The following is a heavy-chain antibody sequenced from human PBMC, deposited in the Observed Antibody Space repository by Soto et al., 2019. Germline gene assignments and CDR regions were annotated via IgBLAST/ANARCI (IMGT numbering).Heavy chain of an antibody. V-gene: IGHV1-69*02. CDR1: GGTFSSYT. J-gene: IGHJ4*02. Sequence: SVKVSCKASGGTFSSYTISWVRQAPGQGLEWMGRIIPILGIANYAQKFQGRVTITADKSTSTAYMELSSLRSEDTAVYYCARGMFRSSWHSDYWGQGTLVTVSS. CDR2: IIPILGIA. D-gene: IGHD6-13*01. CDR3: ARGMFRSSWHSDY.